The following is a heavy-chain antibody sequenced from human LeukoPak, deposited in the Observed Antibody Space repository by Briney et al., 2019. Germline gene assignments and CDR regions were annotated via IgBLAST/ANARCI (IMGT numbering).Heavy chain of an antibody. J-gene: IGHJ6*03. CDR1: GFTFDDYT. CDR2: ISWGGGST. V-gene: IGHV3-43*01. Sequence: GGSLRLSCAASGFTFDDYTMHWVRQAPGKGLEWVSLISWGGGSTYYADSVKGRFTISRDNSKNTLYLQMNSLRAEDTAVYYCARDPRSSSWYGGAYYYYYMDVWGKGTTVTVSS. D-gene: IGHD6-13*01. CDR3: ARDPRSSSWYGGAYYYYYMDV.